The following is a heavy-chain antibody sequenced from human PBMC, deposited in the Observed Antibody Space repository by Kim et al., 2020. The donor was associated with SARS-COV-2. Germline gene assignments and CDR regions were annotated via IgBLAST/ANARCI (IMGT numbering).Heavy chain of an antibody. CDR1: GFTFSSYS. Sequence: GGSLRLSCAASGFTFSSYSMNWVRQAPGKGLEWVSSISSSSSYIYYADSVKGRFTISRDNAKNSLYLQMNSLRAEDTAVYYCARAPRGWNYDILTGYRYWGQGTLVTVSS. V-gene: IGHV3-21*01. D-gene: IGHD3-9*01. J-gene: IGHJ4*02. CDR2: ISSSSSYI. CDR3: ARAPRGWNYDILTGYRY.